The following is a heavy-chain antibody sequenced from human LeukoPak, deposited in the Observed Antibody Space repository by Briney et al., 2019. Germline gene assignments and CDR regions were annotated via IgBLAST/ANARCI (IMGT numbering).Heavy chain of an antibody. CDR2: IYPGDSDT. V-gene: IGHV5-51*01. CDR3: ARRARGVINPPDY. Sequence: GESLKISFKGSGYRFTSYWIGWVRPMPGKGLEWMGIIYPGDSDTRYSPSFQGQVTISADKSISTAYLQWSSLKASDTAMYYCARRARGVINPPDYWGQGTLVTVSS. J-gene: IGHJ4*02. CDR1: GYRFTSYW. D-gene: IGHD3-10*01.